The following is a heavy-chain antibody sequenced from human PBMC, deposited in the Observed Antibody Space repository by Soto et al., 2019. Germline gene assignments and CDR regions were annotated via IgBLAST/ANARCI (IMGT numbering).Heavy chain of an antibody. D-gene: IGHD6-19*01. J-gene: IGHJ4*02. V-gene: IGHV1-69*08. CDR3: ARDRLYSSVWYLTV. Sequence: QVQLVQSRAEVKKPGSSVKVSCKASGGTFSSYTISWVRQAPGQGLEWMGRIIPILGIANYAQKFQGRVTITADKSTSTAYMELSSLRSEDTAVYYCARDRLYSSVWYLTVWGQGTLVTVSS. CDR1: GGTFSSYT. CDR2: IIPILGIA.